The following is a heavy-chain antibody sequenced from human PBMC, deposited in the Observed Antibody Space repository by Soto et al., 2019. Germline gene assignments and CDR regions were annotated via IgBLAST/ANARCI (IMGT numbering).Heavy chain of an antibody. V-gene: IGHV3-74*01. Sequence: PGGSLRLSCVASEFTFSKYWMHWVRQAPGKGLVWVSRINMDGTKTAYADSVKGRFTVSRDNANNTLYLQMNSLGVEDTAVYYCARDYYYDSSSSSVNWLDPCGQGPLVTVSS. J-gene: IGHJ5*02. CDR3: ARDYYYDSSSSSVNWLDP. CDR1: EFTFSKYW. D-gene: IGHD3-22*01. CDR2: INMDGTKT.